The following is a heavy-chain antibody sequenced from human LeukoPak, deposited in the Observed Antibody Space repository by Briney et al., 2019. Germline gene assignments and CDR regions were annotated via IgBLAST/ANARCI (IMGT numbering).Heavy chain of an antibody. CDR2: IFPSGGEI. J-gene: IGHJ6*03. CDR3: AKDSHNYYYYYMDV. V-gene: IGHV3-23*01. CDR1: GFTFSTFA. Sequence: GGSLRLSCAASGFTFSTFAMIWVRQPPGKGLEWVSSIFPSGGEIHYADPVKGRFTISRDNSQNTVSLQVNNLRAEDTAVYYCAKDSHNYYYYYMDVWGKGTTVTVSS.